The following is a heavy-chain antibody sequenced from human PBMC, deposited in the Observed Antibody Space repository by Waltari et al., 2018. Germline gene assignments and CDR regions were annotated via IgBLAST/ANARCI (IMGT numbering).Heavy chain of an antibody. CDR2: IMTDGREE. CDR1: GFPLSNYW. Sequence: EVQLVESGGGLVQPGGSLRLSCEASGFPLSNYWMSWVRQAPGKGPEWVANIMTDGREEYYVDSVRGRFTISRDNAKNSLYLQMNSLRPEDTAVYYCVRDQWFAFDIWGQGTMVTVSS. D-gene: IGHD3-22*01. V-gene: IGHV3-7*01. CDR3: VRDQWFAFDI. J-gene: IGHJ3*02.